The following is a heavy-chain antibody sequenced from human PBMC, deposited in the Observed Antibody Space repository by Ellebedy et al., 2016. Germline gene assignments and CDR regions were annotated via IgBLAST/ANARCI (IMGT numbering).Heavy chain of an antibody. CDR1: GFIFSSYS. J-gene: IGHJ5*02. CDR3: AKCRHYDSLFGFDP. CDR2: ISSSGGTV. V-gene: IGHV3-48*04. D-gene: IGHD3-22*01. Sequence: GGSLRLSCAASGFIFSSYSMNWIRQEPGKGLEWVSYISSSGGTVYYADSVKGRFTISRDNAKNTLYLQMNSLRAEDTAVYYCAKCRHYDSLFGFDPWGQGTLVTVSS.